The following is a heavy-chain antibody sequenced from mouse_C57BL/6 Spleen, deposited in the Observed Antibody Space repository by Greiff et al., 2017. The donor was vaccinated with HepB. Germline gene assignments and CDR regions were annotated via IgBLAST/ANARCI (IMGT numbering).Heavy chain of an antibody. CDR1: GYTFTEYT. D-gene: IGHD1-1*01. J-gene: IGHJ2*01. CDR2: FYPGSGSI. V-gene: IGHV1-62-2*01. CDR3: ARHEDGPYYYGSSYGFDY. Sequence: QVQLKQSGAELVKPGASVKLSCKASGYTFTEYTIHWVKQRSGQGLEWIGWFYPGSGSIKYNEKFKDKATLTADKSSSTVYIELSRLTSEDSAVYFCARHEDGPYYYGSSYGFDYWGQGTTLTVSS.